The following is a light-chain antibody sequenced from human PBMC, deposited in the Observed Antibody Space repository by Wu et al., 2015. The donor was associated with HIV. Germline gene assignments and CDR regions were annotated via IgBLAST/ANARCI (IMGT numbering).Light chain of an antibody. CDR3: QKYNTAPWT. V-gene: IGKV3-15*01. J-gene: IGKJ1*01. Sequence: EIVMTQSPATLSVSPGERATLSCRASQSVSNDLAWYQEKPGQAPRLLIYGASTRATGIPARFSGSGSGTEFTLTISSLQPEDVATYYCQKYNTAPWTFGQGTKVEMK. CDR1: QSVSND. CDR2: GAS.